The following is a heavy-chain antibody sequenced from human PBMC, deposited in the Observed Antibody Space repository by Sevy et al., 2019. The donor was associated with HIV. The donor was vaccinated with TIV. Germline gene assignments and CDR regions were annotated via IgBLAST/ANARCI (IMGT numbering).Heavy chain of an antibody. CDR2: MNPNSGNT. CDR3: ARDTYYYDSSGYFIFDS. V-gene: IGHV1-8*01. D-gene: IGHD3-22*01. J-gene: IGHJ4*02. CDR1: GYTFVYYA. Sequence: ASVKVSCKASGYTFVYYAIHWVRQAPGQRLEWMGWMNPNSGNTGYAQKFQGRVTMTRNTSISTAYMELSSLRSEDTAVYYCARDTYYYDSSGYFIFDSWGQGTLVTVSS.